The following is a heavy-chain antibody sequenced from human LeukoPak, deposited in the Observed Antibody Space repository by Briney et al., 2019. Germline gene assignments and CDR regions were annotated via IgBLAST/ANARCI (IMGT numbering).Heavy chain of an antibody. J-gene: IGHJ4*02. CDR1: GFTLSSYG. CDR3: APLEQLVVDY. Sequence: GGSLRLSCAASGFTLSSYGMSWFRQAPGKGLEWVSYISSSGSTIYYADSVKGRFTISRDNAKNSLYLQMNSLRAEDTAVYYCAPLEQLVVDYWGQGTLVTVSS. V-gene: IGHV3-48*04. CDR2: ISSSGSTI. D-gene: IGHD6-6*01.